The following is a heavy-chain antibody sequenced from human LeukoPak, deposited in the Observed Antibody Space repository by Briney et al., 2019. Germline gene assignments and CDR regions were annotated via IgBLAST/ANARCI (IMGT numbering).Heavy chain of an antibody. CDR1: GVTFRSHA. Sequence: PPGGSLRLSCVASGVTFRSHAMTWVRQAPGKGLEWVSGITGSGDATYHAESVKGRFTISRDNSKNTLYLQMNSLRAEDTAIYYCAKLLSRIDYWGQGTLVTVSS. CDR3: AKLLSRIDY. J-gene: IGHJ4*02. V-gene: IGHV3-23*01. D-gene: IGHD2/OR15-2a*01. CDR2: ITGSGDAT.